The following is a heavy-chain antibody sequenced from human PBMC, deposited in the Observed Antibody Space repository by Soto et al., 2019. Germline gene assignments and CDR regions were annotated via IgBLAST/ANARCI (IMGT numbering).Heavy chain of an antibody. D-gene: IGHD3-3*01. CDR3: ARDGRITIFGVVRKDWFDP. CDR2: INPSGGST. Sequence: ASVKVSCKASGHTFTSYYMHWVRQAPGQGLEWMGIINPSGGSTSYAQKFQGRVTMTRDTSTSTVYMELSSLRSEDTAVYYCARDGRITIFGVVRKDWFDPWGQGTLVTVSS. J-gene: IGHJ5*02. V-gene: IGHV1-46*01. CDR1: GHTFTSYY.